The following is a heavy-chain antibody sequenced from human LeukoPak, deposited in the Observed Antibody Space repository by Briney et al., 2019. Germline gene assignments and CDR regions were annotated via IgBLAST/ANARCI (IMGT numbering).Heavy chain of an antibody. Sequence: GGSLRLSCAASGFTFSSYGMHWVRQAPGKGLEWVAFIRYDGSNKYYADSVKGRFTISRDNLKNTLYLQMGSLRAEDMALYYCVRRAPGFSSGWLDYWGQGTLVTVSS. CDR3: VRRAPGFSSGWLDY. CDR1: GFTFSSYG. V-gene: IGHV3-30*02. J-gene: IGHJ4*02. CDR2: IRYDGSNK. D-gene: IGHD6-19*01.